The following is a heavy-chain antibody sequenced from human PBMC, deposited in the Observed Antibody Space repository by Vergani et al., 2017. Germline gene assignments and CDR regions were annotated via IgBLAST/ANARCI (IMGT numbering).Heavy chain of an antibody. Sequence: EVQLVESGGGLVQPGRSLRLSCAASGFTFDVYAMHWVRQAPGKGLERVSGINCNSDSIAYADSVKVRFTISRDNAKNSLYLQMNSLRAEDRAFYYCVKDIAASCRYWYFDLWGRGTLVTVSS. CDR3: VKDIAASCRYWYFDL. CDR1: GFTFDVYA. CDR2: INCNSDSI. J-gene: IGHJ2*01. D-gene: IGHD6-13*01. V-gene: IGHV3-9*01.